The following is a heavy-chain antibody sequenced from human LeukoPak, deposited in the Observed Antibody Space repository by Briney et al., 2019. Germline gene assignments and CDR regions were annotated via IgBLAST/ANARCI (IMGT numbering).Heavy chain of an antibody. CDR2: IYHSGSP. V-gene: IGHV4-30-2*01. J-gene: IGHJ4*02. D-gene: IGHD2-15*01. CDR3: AREILSSVGYFDY. CDR1: GGSFSSGDYS. Sequence: SETLSLTCAVSGGSFSSGDYSWRWSRQPRGRGREWIEYIYHSGSPYYNPSLKSRVTISIDRSKNQLSLKLNSVTAADTAVYYCAREILSSVGYFDYWGQGILVTVSS.